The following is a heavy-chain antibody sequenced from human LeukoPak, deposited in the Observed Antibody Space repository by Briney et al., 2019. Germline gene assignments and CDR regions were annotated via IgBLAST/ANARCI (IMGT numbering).Heavy chain of an antibody. J-gene: IGHJ2*01. CDR2: IDHNGGA. Sequence: PSETLSLTCAVYGVSFNDYYWSWIRQPPGRGLEWIGVIDHNGGAVYSPSLKSRVTMSVDTSKTQFSLRLISVTAADTAVYYCAKVKAVAGKVFWYFDLWGRGTLVTVSS. CDR3: AKVKAVAGKVFWYFDL. V-gene: IGHV4-34*01. D-gene: IGHD6-19*01. CDR1: GVSFNDYY.